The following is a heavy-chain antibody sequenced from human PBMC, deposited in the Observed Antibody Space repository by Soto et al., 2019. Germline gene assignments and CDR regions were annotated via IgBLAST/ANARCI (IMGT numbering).Heavy chain of an antibody. CDR2: IIPILGIA. J-gene: IGHJ4*02. V-gene: IGHV1-69*02. CDR3: ARVLSRGYCSGGSCYGY. D-gene: IGHD2-15*01. Sequence: QVQLVQSGAEVKKPGSSVKVSCKASGGTFSSYTISWVRQAPGQGLEWMGRIIPILGIANYAQKFQGRVTMTADKSTSTAYMELSSLRSEDTAVYYCARVLSRGYCSGGSCYGYWGQGTLVIVSS. CDR1: GGTFSSYT.